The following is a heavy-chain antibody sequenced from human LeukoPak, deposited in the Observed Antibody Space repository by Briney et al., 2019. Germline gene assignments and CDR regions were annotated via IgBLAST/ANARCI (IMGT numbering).Heavy chain of an antibody. CDR3: ARGDDRQGFVY. Sequence: SETLSLTCTVSGGSISSYYWSWIRQPPGKGLEWIGYIYYSGSTNYNPSLKSRVTISVDTSKNQFPLKLSSVTAADTAVYYCARGDDRQGFVYWGQGTLVTVSS. J-gene: IGHJ4*02. D-gene: IGHD3-22*01. CDR1: GGSISSYY. V-gene: IGHV4-59*01. CDR2: IYYSGST.